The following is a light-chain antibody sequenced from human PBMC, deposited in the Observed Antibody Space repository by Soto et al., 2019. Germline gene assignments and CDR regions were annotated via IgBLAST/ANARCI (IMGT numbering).Light chain of an antibody. CDR3: AAWDDSLNAWV. V-gene: IGLV1-36*01. J-gene: IGLJ3*02. CDR2: YDD. Sequence: QSVLTQPPSVSEAPRQRVTISCSGSSFNIGNNAVNWYQQVPGKAPKLLIYYDDLLPSGVSDRFAGSKSGTSASLAISGLQSEDEADYYCAAWDDSLNAWVFGGGTKLTVL. CDR1: SFNIGNNA.